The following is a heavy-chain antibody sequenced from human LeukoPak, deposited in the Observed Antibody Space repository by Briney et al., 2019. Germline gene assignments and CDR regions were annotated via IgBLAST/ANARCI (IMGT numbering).Heavy chain of an antibody. J-gene: IGHJ4*02. CDR3: ARRGFDYYGSGRTFDY. Sequence: PSETLSLTCAVYGGSFSGYYWSWIRQPPGKGLEWIGEINHSGSTNYNPSLKSRVTISVDTSKNHFSLKLSSVTAADTAVYYCARRGFDYYGSGRTFDYWGQGTLVTVSS. D-gene: IGHD3-10*01. CDR2: INHSGST. CDR1: GGSFSGYY. V-gene: IGHV4-34*01.